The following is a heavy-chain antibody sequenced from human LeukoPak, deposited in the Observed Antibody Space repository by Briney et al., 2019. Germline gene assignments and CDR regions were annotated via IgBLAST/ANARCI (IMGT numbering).Heavy chain of an antibody. V-gene: IGHV4-59*08. D-gene: IGHD1-1*01. CDR1: GGSISSYY. Sequence: SETLSLTCTVSGGSISSYYWSWIRQPPGKGLEWIGYIYYSGSTNYNPSLKSRVTISVDTSKNQFSLKLSSVTAADTAVYYCARHGYNWNDDGVDYWGQGTLVTVSS. CDR3: ARHGYNWNDDGVDY. CDR2: IYYSGST. J-gene: IGHJ4*02.